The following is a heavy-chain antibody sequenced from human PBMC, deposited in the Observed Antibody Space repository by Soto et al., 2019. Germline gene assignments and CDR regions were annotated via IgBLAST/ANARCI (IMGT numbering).Heavy chain of an antibody. CDR3: ASLKRGGYYGTDV. Sequence: QVQLQDSGPGLVKPSQTLSLTCTVSGGSISSGGYYWSWIRQHPGKGLEWIGYIYYSGSTYYNPSVKSRVTISVVTSKNQFSLKLSSVTAADTAVYYCASLKRGGYYGTDVWGQGTTVTVSS. J-gene: IGHJ6*02. CDR2: IYYSGST. D-gene: IGHD3-16*01. CDR1: GGSISSGGYY. V-gene: IGHV4-31*03.